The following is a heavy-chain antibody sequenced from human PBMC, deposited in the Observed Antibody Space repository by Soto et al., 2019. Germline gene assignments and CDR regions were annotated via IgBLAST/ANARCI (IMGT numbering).Heavy chain of an antibody. CDR3: AKDMGEYIWGNYRTNWFDP. CDR1: GFSFSAFA. Sequence: EVQLLESGGGLVQPGGSLRLSCAASGFSFSAFAMSWVRQAPGRGLEWVSALSDNGGTTHYADSVKGRFTISRDNSKDTLYLQLNSLRVDDTAVYYCAKDMGEYIWGNYRTNWFDPWGQGTLVTVSS. D-gene: IGHD3-16*02. J-gene: IGHJ5*02. CDR2: LSDNGGTT. V-gene: IGHV3-23*01.